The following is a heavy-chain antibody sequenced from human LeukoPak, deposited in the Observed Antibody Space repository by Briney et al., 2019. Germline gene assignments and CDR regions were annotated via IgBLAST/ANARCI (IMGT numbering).Heavy chain of an antibody. D-gene: IGHD6-6*01. V-gene: IGHV3-11*01. CDR1: GFTFSDYY. CDR3: ARDHGSSLYYYYYYMDV. CDR2: ISSSGSTI. Sequence: AGGSLRLSCAASGFTFSDYYMSWIRQAPGKGLEGVSYISSSGSTIYYAASVKGRFTISRDNAKNSLYLQMNSLRAEDTAVYYCARDHGSSLYYYYYYMDVWGKGTTVTVSS. J-gene: IGHJ6*03.